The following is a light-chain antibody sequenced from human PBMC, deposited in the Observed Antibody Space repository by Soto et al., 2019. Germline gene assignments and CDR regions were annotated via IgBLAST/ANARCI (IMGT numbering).Light chain of an antibody. V-gene: IGKV1-5*01. J-gene: IGKJ1*01. CDR1: QNINRR. Sequence: DIQMTQSPSTLSASVGDRVTITRRASQNINRRLAWYQQKPGKAPNLLIYDASSLESGVPARFSGGGSGTEFTLTISSLQPDDFSTFYCQQYNNYPWTFGQGTKVEIK. CDR3: QQYNNYPWT. CDR2: DAS.